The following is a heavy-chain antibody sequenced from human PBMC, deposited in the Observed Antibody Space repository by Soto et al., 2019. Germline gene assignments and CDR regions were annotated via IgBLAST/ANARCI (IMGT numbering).Heavy chain of an antibody. V-gene: IGHV4-34*01. Sequence: SETLSLTCAVYGGSFSGYYWSWIRQPPGKGLEWIGEINHSGSTNYNPSLKSRVTISVDTSKNQFSLKLSSVTAADTDVYYCATGLANGNSKRRWVWFDPWGQGTLVTVSS. D-gene: IGHD1-1*01. J-gene: IGHJ5*02. CDR1: GGSFSGYY. CDR3: ATGLANGNSKRRWVWFDP. CDR2: INHSGST.